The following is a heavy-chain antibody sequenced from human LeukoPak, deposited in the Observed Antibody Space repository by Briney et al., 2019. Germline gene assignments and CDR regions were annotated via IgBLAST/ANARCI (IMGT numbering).Heavy chain of an antibody. CDR1: KFTFVRYA. V-gene: IGHV3-48*04. J-gene: IGHJ6*03. Sequence: GRSLRLSCAASKFTFVRYATNWVSQAPGKGREWVSYTSNSCFKIGYADSVKGRFTISRDNSKDSLYLQMDSLRVEDTAVYYCVRDPSYGSSWYYYMDVWGKGTTVTVSS. CDR2: TSNSCFKI. CDR3: VRDPSYGSSWYYYMDV. D-gene: IGHD6-13*01.